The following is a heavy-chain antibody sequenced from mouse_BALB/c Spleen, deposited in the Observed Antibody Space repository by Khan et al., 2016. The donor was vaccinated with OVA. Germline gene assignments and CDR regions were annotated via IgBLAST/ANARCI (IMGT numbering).Heavy chain of an antibody. CDR2: INPSNGYT. CDR3: VRDRAYYRNDGWFAY. CDR1: GYTFTSYT. J-gene: IGHJ3*01. V-gene: IGHV1-4*01. Sequence: QVQLQQSGAELARPGASVKMSCKASGYTFTSYTIHWRGQRPGQGLEWIGYINPSNGYTNYNQKFKDKATLTTDKSSTTAYLQLSSLTSDDSAVYNWVRDRAYYRNDGWFAYWGQGTLVTVSA. D-gene: IGHD2-14*01.